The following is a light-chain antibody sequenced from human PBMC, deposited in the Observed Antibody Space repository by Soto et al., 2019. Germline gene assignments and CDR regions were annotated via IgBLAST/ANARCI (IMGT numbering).Light chain of an antibody. CDR1: QSVNSN. CDR3: QQYNKLPHT. V-gene: IGKV3-15*01. J-gene: IGKJ2*01. Sequence: EIGMTKSPATLSVSPGERATLSCRASQSVNSNLAWYQQIPGQVPRLHNFGSSTRATGITARFSGSGSVTDLTRTSSSLQSADFAYYYCQQYNKLPHTSGQGTKLESK. CDR2: GSS.